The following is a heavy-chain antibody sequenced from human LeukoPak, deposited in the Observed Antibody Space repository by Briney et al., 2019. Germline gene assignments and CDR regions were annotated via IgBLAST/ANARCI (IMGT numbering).Heavy chain of an antibody. V-gene: IGHV3-30*02. CDR1: GFTFSSYG. CDR2: IRYDGSNK. CDR3: AKDLGLGYCSSTSCSPTFDY. Sequence: PGGSLRLSCAASGFTFSSYGMHWVRQAPGKGLEWVAFIRYDGSNKYYADSVKGRFTISRDNSKNTLYLQMNSLRAEDTAVYYCAKDLGLGYCSSTSCSPTFDYRGQGTLVTVSS. D-gene: IGHD2-2*01. J-gene: IGHJ4*02.